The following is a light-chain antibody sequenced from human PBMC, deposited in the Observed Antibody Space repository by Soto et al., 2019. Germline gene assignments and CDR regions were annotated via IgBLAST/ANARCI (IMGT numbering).Light chain of an antibody. CDR2: GAS. J-gene: IGKJ1*01. Sequence: EIVLTQSPGTLSLSPGERATLSCRASQSVGSSYLAWYQQKPGQAPRLLIYGASSRATGIPDRFSGSGSGTDFALTISRLEPEDFAVYYCQQYGSSPWTFGQGPKVEIK. CDR3: QQYGSSPWT. V-gene: IGKV3-20*01. CDR1: QSVGSSY.